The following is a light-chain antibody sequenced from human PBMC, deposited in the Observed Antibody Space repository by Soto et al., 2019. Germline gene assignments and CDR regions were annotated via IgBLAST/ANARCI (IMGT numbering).Light chain of an antibody. CDR3: VLYMGSGIWV. CDR1: SGSFYTSYY. J-gene: IGLJ3*02. Sequence: QTVVTQEPSFSVSPGRTVTLTCGLSSGSFYTSYYPSWYQQTPGQAPRTLIYSTNTRSSGVPDRFSGSILGNKAALTITGDQADDESDYYCVLYMGSGIWVFGGGTKLTVL. CDR2: STN. V-gene: IGLV8-61*01.